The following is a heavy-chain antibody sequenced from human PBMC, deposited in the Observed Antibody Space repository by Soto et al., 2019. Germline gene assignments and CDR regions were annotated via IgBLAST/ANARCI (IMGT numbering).Heavy chain of an antibody. V-gene: IGHV1-69*06. D-gene: IGHD3-3*01. Sequence: QVQLVQSGAEVKKPGSSVKVSCKASGGTFSSYAISWVRQAPGQGLEWMGGIIPIFGTANYAQKFQGRVTITADKSTSTADMELSSLRSEDTAVYYCARETVTIFGVVIRGYFDYWGQGTLVTVSS. J-gene: IGHJ4*02. CDR2: IIPIFGTA. CDR1: GGTFSSYA. CDR3: ARETVTIFGVVIRGYFDY.